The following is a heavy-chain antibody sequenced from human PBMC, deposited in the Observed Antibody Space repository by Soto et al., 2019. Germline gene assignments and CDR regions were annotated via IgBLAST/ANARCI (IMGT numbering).Heavy chain of an antibody. J-gene: IGHJ4*02. Sequence: SETLSLTCTVSGGSISSYYWSWIRQPPGKGLEWIGYIYYSGSTNYNPSLKSRVTISVDTPKNQFSLKLSSVTAADTAVYYCARGIAAPIRFDYWGQGTLVTVSS. CDR3: ARGIAAPIRFDY. CDR2: IYYSGST. V-gene: IGHV4-59*01. CDR1: GGSISSYY. D-gene: IGHD6-13*01.